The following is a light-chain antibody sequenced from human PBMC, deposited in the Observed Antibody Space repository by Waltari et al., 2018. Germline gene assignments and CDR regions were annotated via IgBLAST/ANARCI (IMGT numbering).Light chain of an antibody. Sequence: QLVLTQAPSASASLGASVKLTCTLSSGHSSNVIEWHQQQPEKGPRYLMKVNSDGRHSKGDEIPDRFSGSSSGAERYLTISSLQSEDEADYYCQTGGHGTWVFGGGTKLTVL. CDR2: VNSDGRH. CDR3: QTGGHGTWV. V-gene: IGLV4-69*01. CDR1: SGHSSNV. J-gene: IGLJ3*02.